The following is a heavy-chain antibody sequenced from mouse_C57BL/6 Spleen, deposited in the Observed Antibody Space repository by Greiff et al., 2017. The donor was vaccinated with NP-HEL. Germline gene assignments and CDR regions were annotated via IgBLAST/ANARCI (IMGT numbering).Heavy chain of an antibody. V-gene: IGHV1-52*01. J-gene: IGHJ1*03. Sequence: QVQLQQPGAELVRPGSSVKLSCKASGYTFTSYWMHWVKQRPIQGLEWIGNIDPSDSETHYNQKFKDKATLTVDQSSSTAYIQLSSLTSEDSAVYYCARSSYYDYGEGWWYFDVWGTGTTVTVSS. CDR3: ARSSYYDYGEGWWYFDV. CDR2: IDPSDSET. D-gene: IGHD2-4*01. CDR1: GYTFTSYW.